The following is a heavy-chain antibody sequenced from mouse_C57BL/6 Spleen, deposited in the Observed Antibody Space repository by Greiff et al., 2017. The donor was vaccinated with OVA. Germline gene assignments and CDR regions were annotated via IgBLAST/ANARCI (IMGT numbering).Heavy chain of an antibody. CDR3: ARSAYYGSSHWYFDV. CDR2: INPNNGGT. V-gene: IGHV1-18*01. Sequence: EVQLQQSGPELVKPGASVKIPCKASGYTFTDYNMDWVKQSHGKSLEWIGDINPNNGGTIYNQKFKGKATLTVDKSSSTAYMERRSLTSEDTAVYYCARSAYYGSSHWYFDVWGTGTTVTVSS. D-gene: IGHD1-1*01. J-gene: IGHJ1*03. CDR1: GYTFTDYN.